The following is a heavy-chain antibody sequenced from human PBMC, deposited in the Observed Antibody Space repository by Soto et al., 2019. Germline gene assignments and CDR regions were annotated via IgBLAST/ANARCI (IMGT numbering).Heavy chain of an antibody. CDR3: AKGRVIVVVNNAFDI. J-gene: IGHJ3*02. CDR2: ISWNSGSI. Sequence: SLRLSCAASGFTFDDYAMHWVRQAPGKGLEWVSGISWNSGSIGYADSVKGRFTISRDNAKNSLYLQMNSLRAEDTALYYCAKGRVIVVVNNAFDIWGQGTMVTVS. V-gene: IGHV3-9*01. CDR1: GFTFDDYA. D-gene: IGHD3-22*01.